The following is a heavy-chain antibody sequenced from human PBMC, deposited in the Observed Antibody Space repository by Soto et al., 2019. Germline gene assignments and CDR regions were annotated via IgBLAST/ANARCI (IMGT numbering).Heavy chain of an antibody. CDR1: GGTFSSYA. Sequence: GASVKVSCKASGGTFSSYAISRVRQAPGQGLEWMGGIIPIFGTANYAQKFQGRVTITADESTSTAYMELSSLRSEDTAVYYCARDSSYDFWSGYYTVPPMDWFDPWGQGTLVTVSS. D-gene: IGHD3-3*01. CDR3: ARDSSYDFWSGYYTVPPMDWFDP. J-gene: IGHJ5*02. V-gene: IGHV1-69*13. CDR2: IIPIFGTA.